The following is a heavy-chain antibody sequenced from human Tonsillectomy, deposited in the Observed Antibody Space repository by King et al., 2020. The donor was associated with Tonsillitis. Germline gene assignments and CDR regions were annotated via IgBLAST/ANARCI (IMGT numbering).Heavy chain of an antibody. J-gene: IGHJ4*02. CDR3: AREDVSSTVDY. Sequence: VQLQESGPGLVKPSETLSLTCAVSGYSISSGYYWSWIRQPPNKGLEWLGSLYHSGNTYFSPSLRSRVSMSVDTSKNQFSLKLSSVTAADTAVYFCAREDVSSTVDYWGQGILVAVSS. D-gene: IGHD2-2*01. CDR1: GYSISSGYY. V-gene: IGHV4-38-2*02. CDR2: LYHSGNT.